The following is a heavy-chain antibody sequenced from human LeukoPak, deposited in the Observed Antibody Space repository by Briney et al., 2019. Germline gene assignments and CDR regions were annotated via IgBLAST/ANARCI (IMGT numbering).Heavy chain of an antibody. CDR3: ARTMVRGVIIMGDNWFDP. J-gene: IGHJ5*02. D-gene: IGHD3-10*01. V-gene: IGHV3-11*01. Sequence: GGSLSLSCAASRFTFIDYYMSWIRQAPGEGLEWVSYISSSGSTIYYADSVKGRFTISRDNAKNSLYLQMNSLRAEDTAVYYCARTMVRGVIIMGDNWFDPWGQGTLVTVSS. CDR2: ISSSGSTI. CDR1: RFTFIDYY.